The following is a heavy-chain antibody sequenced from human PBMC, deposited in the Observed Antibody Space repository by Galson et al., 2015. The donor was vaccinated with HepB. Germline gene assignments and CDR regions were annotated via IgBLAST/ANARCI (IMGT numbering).Heavy chain of an antibody. V-gene: IGHV3-30*02. CDR3: AKGHKTPPIAVAVVYGMDV. D-gene: IGHD6-19*01. CDR2: IRYDGSNK. J-gene: IGHJ6*02. CDR1: GFTFSSYG. Sequence: SLRLSCAASGFTFSSYGMHWVRQAPGKGLEWVAFIRYDGSNKYYADSVKGRFTISRDNSKNTLYLQMNSLRAEDTAVYYCAKGHKTPPIAVAVVYGMDVWGQGTTVTVSS.